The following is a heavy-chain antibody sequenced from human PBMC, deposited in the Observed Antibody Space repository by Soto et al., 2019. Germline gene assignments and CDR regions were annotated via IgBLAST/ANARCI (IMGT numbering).Heavy chain of an antibody. Sequence: EVQLVESGGGLVQPGGSLRLSCAASGFTFSNYEMNWVRQAPGKGLEWVLYISSSGSTMNYADSVKGRFTISRDNAKNSLYLQMNSLRAEDTAVYYCARENYDSSGYFLDYWGQGTLVTVSS. J-gene: IGHJ4*02. CDR3: ARENYDSSGYFLDY. D-gene: IGHD3-22*01. CDR1: GFTFSNYE. V-gene: IGHV3-48*03. CDR2: ISSSGSTM.